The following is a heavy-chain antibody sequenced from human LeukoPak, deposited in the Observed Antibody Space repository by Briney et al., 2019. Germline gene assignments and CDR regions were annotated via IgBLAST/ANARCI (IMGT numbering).Heavy chain of an antibody. CDR1: GFTFSNYA. D-gene: IGHD2-15*01. Sequence: PGGSLRLYCVASGFTFSNYAMTWVRQAPGKGLEMVSGIYGGDDKTVYGDAVKGRFTISRDNSNNTPFLQMNRLRADDTAVYYCAKTQGYYDAWGQGALVTVSS. V-gene: IGHV3-23*01. J-gene: IGHJ5*02. CDR3: AKTQGYYDA. CDR2: IYGGDDKT.